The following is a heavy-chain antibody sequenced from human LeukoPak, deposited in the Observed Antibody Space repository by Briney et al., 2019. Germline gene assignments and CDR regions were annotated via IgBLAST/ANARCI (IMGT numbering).Heavy chain of an antibody. J-gene: IGHJ5*02. D-gene: IGHD2-2*02. Sequence: NPSETLSLTCTVSGGSISSGGYYWSWIRQHPGKGLEWIGYIYYSGSTCYNPSLKSRVTISVDTSKNQFSLKLSSVTAADTAAYYCARDLRYCSSTSCYTNWFDPWGQGTLVTVSS. CDR1: GGSISSGGYY. V-gene: IGHV4-31*03. CDR3: ARDLRYCSSTSCYTNWFDP. CDR2: IYYSGST.